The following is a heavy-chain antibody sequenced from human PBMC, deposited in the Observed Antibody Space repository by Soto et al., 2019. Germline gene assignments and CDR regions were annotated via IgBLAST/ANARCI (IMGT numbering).Heavy chain of an antibody. CDR1: GDSVSSNSAA. CDR2: TYYRSKWYN. J-gene: IGHJ5*02. V-gene: IGHV6-1*01. Sequence: QTLSLTCAISGDSVSSNSAAWNWIRQSPSRGLEWLGRTYYRSKWYNDYAVSVKSRITINPDTSKNQFSLQLNSVTPEDTAVYYCARTPGPYSSSWATNWFDPWGQGNLVTVS. D-gene: IGHD6-13*01. CDR3: ARTPGPYSSSWATNWFDP.